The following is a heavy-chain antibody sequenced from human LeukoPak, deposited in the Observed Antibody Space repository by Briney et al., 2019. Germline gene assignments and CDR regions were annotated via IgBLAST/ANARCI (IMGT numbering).Heavy chain of an antibody. V-gene: IGHV4-61*02. CDR1: GGSINNPNYY. Sequence: PPQTLSLTCTVSGGSINNPNYYWSWIRQPAGKGLEWIGRISTTGSTSYGPSLKSRVIISIDTSKNQFSLRLSSATAADTAVYYCASHQYGSGSYYHDYWGQGALVTVSS. J-gene: IGHJ4*02. D-gene: IGHD3-10*01. CDR2: ISTTGST. CDR3: ASHQYGSGSYYHDY.